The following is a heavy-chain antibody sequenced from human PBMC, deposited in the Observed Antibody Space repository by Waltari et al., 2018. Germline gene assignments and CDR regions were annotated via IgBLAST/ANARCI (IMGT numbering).Heavy chain of an antibody. CDR2: FDPEDGET. CDR3: ATDSHSSGFYFHAFDI. D-gene: IGHD3-22*01. V-gene: IGHV1-24*01. J-gene: IGHJ3*02. Sequence: QVQLVQSGAEVKKPGASVKVSCKVSGYTLTELSMFWVRQAPGKGLEWMGGFDPEDGETIYTQKFQGRVTMTEDTSTDTAYMELSSLRSEDTAVYYCATDSHSSGFYFHAFDIWGQGTMVTVSS. CDR1: GYTLTELS.